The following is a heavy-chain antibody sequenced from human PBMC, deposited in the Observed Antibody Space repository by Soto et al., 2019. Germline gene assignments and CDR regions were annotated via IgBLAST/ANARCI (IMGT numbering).Heavy chain of an antibody. Sequence: SVKVSCKASGGTFSSYAISWVRQAPGQGLEWMGGIIPIFGTANYAQKFQGRVTITADESTSTAYMELSSLRSEDTAVYYCARGYVDTNYYYYGMDVWGQGTTVTVSS. V-gene: IGHV1-69*13. CDR3: ARGYVDTNYYYYGMDV. D-gene: IGHD5-18*01. J-gene: IGHJ6*02. CDR1: GGTFSSYA. CDR2: IIPIFGTA.